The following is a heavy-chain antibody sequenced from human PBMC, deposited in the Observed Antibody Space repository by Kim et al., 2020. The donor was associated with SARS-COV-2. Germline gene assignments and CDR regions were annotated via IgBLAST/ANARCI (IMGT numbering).Heavy chain of an antibody. V-gene: IGHV3-33*01. CDR3: ARVSMSSSWYVVDY. J-gene: IGHJ4*02. CDR1: GFTFSSYG. D-gene: IGHD6-13*01. CDR2: IWYDGSNK. Sequence: GGSLRLSCAASGFTFSSYGMHWVRQAPGKGLEWVAVIWYDGSNKYYADSVKGRFIISRDNSKNTLYLQMNSLRVEDTAVYYCARVSMSSSWYVVDYWGQDPRVTVSS.